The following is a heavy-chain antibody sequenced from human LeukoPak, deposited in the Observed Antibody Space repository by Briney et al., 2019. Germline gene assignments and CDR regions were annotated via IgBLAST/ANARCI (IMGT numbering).Heavy chain of an antibody. CDR2: ISGAGGTT. D-gene: IGHD3-10*01. CDR1: GFTFSSYA. J-gene: IGHJ4*02. V-gene: IGHV3-23*01. Sequence: GGSLRLSCAASGFTFSSYAMSWVRQALGKGLEWVSSISGAGGTTGYADSVKGRFTISRDNAKNTLYLQMNSLRAEDTALYYCAKGRLLWFGELPDFWGQGTLVTVSS. CDR3: AKGRLLWFGELPDF.